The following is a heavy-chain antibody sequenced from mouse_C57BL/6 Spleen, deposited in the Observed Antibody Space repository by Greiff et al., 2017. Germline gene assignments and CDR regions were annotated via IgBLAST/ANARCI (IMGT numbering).Heavy chain of an antibody. CDR1: GFTFTDYY. D-gene: IGHD2-1*01. J-gene: IGHJ2*01. V-gene: IGHV1-19*01. CDR2: INPYNGGT. Sequence: EVQLQQSGPVLVKPGASVKMSCKASGFTFTDYYMNWVKQSHGKSLEWIGVINPYNGGTSYNQKFKGKATLTVDKSYSTDYMELNSLTSEDSAVYYWARGNYYGDYWGQGTTLTVSS. CDR3: ARGNYYGDY.